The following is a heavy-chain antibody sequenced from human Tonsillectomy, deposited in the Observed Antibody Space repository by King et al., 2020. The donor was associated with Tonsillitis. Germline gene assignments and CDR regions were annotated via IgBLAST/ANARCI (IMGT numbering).Heavy chain of an antibody. D-gene: IGHD2-2*02. CDR2: IYDSGST. J-gene: IGHJ3*02. Sequence: QVQLQESGPGLVKPSETLSLTCTVSGHSISGDYWSWIRQPPGKGLEWIGYIYDSGSTNYNPSLKSRVSMSVDTSKNQFSLKLSSVTAADTAVYYCARLEFCSSSSCYNAFDIWGQGTMVTVSS. CDR3: ARLEFCSSSSCYNAFDI. V-gene: IGHV4-59*08. CDR1: GHSISGDY.